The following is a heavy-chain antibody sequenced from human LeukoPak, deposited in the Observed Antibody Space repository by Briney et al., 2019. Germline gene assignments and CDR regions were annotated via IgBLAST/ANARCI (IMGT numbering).Heavy chain of an antibody. CDR2: IYYSGGT. J-gene: IGHJ6*03. D-gene: IGHD1-26*01. CDR3: ARVGATYYYYYYMDV. CDR1: GGSISSYY. V-gene: IGHV4-59*01. Sequence: SETLSLTCTVSGGSISSYYWSWIRQPPGKGLEWIGYIYYSGGTNYNPSLKSRVTISVDTSKNQFSLKLSSVTAADTAVYYCARVGATYYYYYYMDVWGKGTTVTVSS.